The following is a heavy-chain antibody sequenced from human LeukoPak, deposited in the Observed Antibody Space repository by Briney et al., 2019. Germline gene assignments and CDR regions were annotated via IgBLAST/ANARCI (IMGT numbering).Heavy chain of an antibody. CDR1: GGSISSGGYA. CDR2: IYHSGST. J-gene: IGHJ4*02. D-gene: IGHD3-10*01. CDR3: ARLIYGSARGTDFDC. Sequence: SETLSLTCAVSGGSISSGGYAWSWIRQPPGKGLEWIGYIYHSGSTNYNPSLKSRVTISIDTSKNQFSLKLSSVTAADTAVYYCARLIYGSARGTDFDCWGQGTLVTVSS. V-gene: IGHV4-30-2*02.